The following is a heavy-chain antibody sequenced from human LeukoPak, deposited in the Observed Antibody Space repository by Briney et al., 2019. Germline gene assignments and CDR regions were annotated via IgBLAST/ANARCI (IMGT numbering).Heavy chain of an antibody. Sequence: GGSLSLSCVASGLTFSSYAMSWVRHAPARGLEWVSCLRGDGDQFYADSVKGRFTLSRDDSRNTVYLQLNNLRVEDTAIYYCAKVSSATNADADLWRQGTLVTVPS. CDR1: GLTFSSYA. CDR3: AKVSSATNADADL. CDR2: LRGDGDQ. D-gene: IGHD2-2*01. V-gene: IGHV3-23*01. J-gene: IGHJ4*02.